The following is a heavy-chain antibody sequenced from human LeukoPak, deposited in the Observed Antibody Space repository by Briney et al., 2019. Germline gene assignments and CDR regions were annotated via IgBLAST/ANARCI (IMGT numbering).Heavy chain of an antibody. D-gene: IGHD2-15*01. CDR3: ARDRCSGGSCYFDY. J-gene: IGHJ4*02. CDR2: IYTSGST. Sequence: SETLSLTCTVSGGSISSYYWSWIQQPAGKGLEWIGRIYTSGSTNYNSSLKSRVTMSVDTSKNQFSLKLSSVTAADTAVYYCARDRCSGGSCYFDYWGQGTLVTVSS. V-gene: IGHV4-4*07. CDR1: GGSISSYY.